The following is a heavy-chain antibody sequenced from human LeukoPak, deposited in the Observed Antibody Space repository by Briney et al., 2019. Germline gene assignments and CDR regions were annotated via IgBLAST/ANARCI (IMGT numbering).Heavy chain of an antibody. CDR3: ARADYDRGDI. V-gene: IGHV4-31*03. J-gene: IGHJ3*02. CDR2: IYYSGST. D-gene: IGHD3-22*01. CDR1: GGSISSGGYY. Sequence: SETLSLTCTVSGGSISSGGYYWSWIRQHPGKGLEWIGYIYYSGSTYYNPSLKSRVTISVDTSKNQFSLKLSSVTAADTAVYYCARADYDRGDIWGQGTMVTVSS.